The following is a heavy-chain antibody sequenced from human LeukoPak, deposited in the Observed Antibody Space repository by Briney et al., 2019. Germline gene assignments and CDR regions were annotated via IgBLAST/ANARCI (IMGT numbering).Heavy chain of an antibody. V-gene: IGHV3-21*01. CDR3: AREPRCSSCSHEY. D-gene: IGHD6-13*01. J-gene: IGHJ4*02. CDR2: ITSHSSYI. CDR1: GFSFSTYS. Sequence: GRSLRLSCAASGFSFSTYSMNWVRQAPGKGLEWVSSITSHSSYIYYADSVKGRFTISRDNAKNSVFLQMNSLRAEDTAVYYCAREPRCSSCSHEYWGQGILVTVSS.